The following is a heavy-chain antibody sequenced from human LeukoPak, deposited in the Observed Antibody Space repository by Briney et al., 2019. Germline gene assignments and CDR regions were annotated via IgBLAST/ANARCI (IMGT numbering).Heavy chain of an antibody. CDR1: GFTVSSNY. J-gene: IGHJ4*02. CDR3: ARVIAAAGIDYFDY. CDR2: LYASGSA. V-gene: IGHV3-53*01. D-gene: IGHD6-13*01. Sequence: EGSLRLSCAASGFTVSSNYMSWVRQTPGKGLEWVSVLYASGSAYYADSVKGRFTISRDNSKNTLYLQMNSLRAEDTAVYYCARVIAAAGIDYFDYWGQGTLVTVSS.